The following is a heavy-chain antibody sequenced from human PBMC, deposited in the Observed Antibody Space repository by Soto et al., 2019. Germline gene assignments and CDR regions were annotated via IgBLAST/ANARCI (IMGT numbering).Heavy chain of an antibody. CDR1: GYTFTSYG. V-gene: IGHV1-18*01. CDR3: ATSPLVVLSSGRLGYFDY. D-gene: IGHD3-22*01. CDR2: ISAYNGNT. Sequence: ASVKVSCKASGYTFTSYGISWVRQAPGQGLEWMGWISAYNGNTNYAQKLQGRVTMTTDTSTSTAYMELRSLRSDDTAVYYCATSPLVVLSSGRLGYFDYWGQGTLVTVS. J-gene: IGHJ4*02.